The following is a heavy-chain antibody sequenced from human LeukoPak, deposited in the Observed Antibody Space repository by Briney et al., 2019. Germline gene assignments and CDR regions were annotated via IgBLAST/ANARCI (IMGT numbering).Heavy chain of an antibody. V-gene: IGHV4-39*07. CDR3: ARAHGSSSRIYYYYYMDV. D-gene: IGHD6-6*01. CDR1: GGSISSSSYY. Sequence: PSETLSLTCTVSGGSISSSSYYWSWIRQPPGKGLEWIGEINHSGSTNYNPSLKSRVTISVNTSKNQFSLKLSSVTAADTAVYYCARAHGSSSRIYYYYYMDVWGKGTTVTVSS. CDR2: INHSGST. J-gene: IGHJ6*03.